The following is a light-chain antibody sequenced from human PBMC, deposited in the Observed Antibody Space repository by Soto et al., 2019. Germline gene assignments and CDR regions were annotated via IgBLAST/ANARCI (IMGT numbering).Light chain of an antibody. CDR3: QQYYSTPPT. CDR2: WAS. CDR1: QSVLYSSNNKNY. Sequence: DIVMTQSPDSLAVSLGERATINCKSSQSVLYSSNNKNYLAWYQQKPGQPPKLLIYWASTRESGVPDRFSGRGSGTDFTLTISSLQAEDVAVYYCQQYYSTPPTFCQGTKLEIK. J-gene: IGKJ2*01. V-gene: IGKV4-1*01.